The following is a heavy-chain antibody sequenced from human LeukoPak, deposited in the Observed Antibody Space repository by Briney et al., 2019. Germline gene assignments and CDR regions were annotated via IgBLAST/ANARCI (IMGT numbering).Heavy chain of an antibody. CDR1: GGSISSYY. D-gene: IGHD1-26*01. CDR3: ARHDGGSYSFARHFDY. Sequence: SETLSLTCTVSGGSISSYYWSWIRQPPGKGLEWIGYIYYSGSTNYNPSLKSRVTISVDTSKNQFSLELSSVTAADTAVYYCARHDGGSYSFARHFDYWGQGTLVTVSS. J-gene: IGHJ4*02. CDR2: IYYSGST. V-gene: IGHV4-59*08.